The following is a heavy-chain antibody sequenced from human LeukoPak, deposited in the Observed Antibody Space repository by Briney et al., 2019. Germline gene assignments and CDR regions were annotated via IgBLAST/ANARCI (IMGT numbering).Heavy chain of an antibody. CDR1: GGSISSYY. CDR3: AQTTVTTGFDY. CDR2: IYYSGST. Sequence: NTSETLSLTCTVSGGSISSYYWSWIRQPPGKGLEWIGYIYYSGSTYYNPSLKSRVTISVDTSKNQFSLKLSSVTAADTAVYYCAQTTVTTGFDYWGQGTLVTVSS. J-gene: IGHJ4*02. V-gene: IGHV4-59*06. D-gene: IGHD4-17*01.